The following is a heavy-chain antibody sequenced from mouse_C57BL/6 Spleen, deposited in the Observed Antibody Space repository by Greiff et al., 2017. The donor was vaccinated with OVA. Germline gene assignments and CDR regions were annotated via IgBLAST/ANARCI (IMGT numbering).Heavy chain of an antibody. D-gene: IGHD3-2*02. CDR1: GYTFTSYW. CDR3: ARSGTAQAVYAMDY. Sequence: VQLQQPGAELVMPGASVKLSCKASGYTFTSYWMHWVKQRPGQGLEWIGEIDPSDSYTNYNQKFKGKSTLTVDKSSSTAYMQLSSLTSEDSAVYYCARSGTAQAVYAMDYWGQGTSVTVSS. J-gene: IGHJ4*01. V-gene: IGHV1-69*01. CDR2: IDPSDSYT.